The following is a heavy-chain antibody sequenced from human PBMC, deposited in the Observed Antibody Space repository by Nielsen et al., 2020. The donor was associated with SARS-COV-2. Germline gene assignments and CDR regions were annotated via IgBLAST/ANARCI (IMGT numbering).Heavy chain of an antibody. CDR3: ARERKTSGVAEVERPSFYNYYGMDV. Sequence: WIRQPPGKGLEWIGYIYYSGSTYSSPSLKSRVTMSVDTSKNRFSLNLSSVTAADTAVYFCARERKTSGVAEVERPSFYNYYGMDVWGQGTTVTVSS. CDR2: IYYSGST. V-gene: IGHV4-31*02. J-gene: IGHJ6*02. D-gene: IGHD6-13*01.